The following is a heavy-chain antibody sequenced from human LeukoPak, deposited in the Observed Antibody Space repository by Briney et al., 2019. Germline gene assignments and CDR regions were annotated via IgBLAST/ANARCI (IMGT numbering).Heavy chain of an antibody. J-gene: IGHJ4*02. V-gene: IGHV4-38-2*02. D-gene: IGHD1-26*01. Sequence: PSETLSLTCTVSGYSISSGYYWGWIRQPPGKGLEWIGEIYHSGSTNYNPSLKSRVTISVDKSKNQYSLKLSSVTAADTAVYYCARSSGSLFDYWGQGTLVTVSS. CDR2: IYHSGST. CDR3: ARSSGSLFDY. CDR1: GYSISSGYY.